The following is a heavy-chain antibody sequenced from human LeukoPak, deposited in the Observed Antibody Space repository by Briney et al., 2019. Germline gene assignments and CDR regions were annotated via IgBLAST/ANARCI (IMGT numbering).Heavy chain of an antibody. CDR1: GGSISSSSYY. CDR2: IYYSGST. V-gene: IGHV4-39*07. J-gene: IGHJ2*01. D-gene: IGHD2-2*01. Sequence: PSETLSLTCTVSGGSISSSSYYWGWIRQPPGKGLEWIGSIYYSGSTYYNPSLKSRVTISVDTSKNQFSLKLSSVTAADTAVYYCARALGYCSSTSCLGTRTPWYFDLWGRGTLVTVSS. CDR3: ARALGYCSSTSCLGTRTPWYFDL.